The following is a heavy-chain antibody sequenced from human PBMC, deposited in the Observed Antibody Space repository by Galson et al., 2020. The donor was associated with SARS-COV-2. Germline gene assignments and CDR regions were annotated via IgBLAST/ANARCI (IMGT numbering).Heavy chain of an antibody. CDR2: IYYSGST. V-gene: IGHV4-39*07. D-gene: IGHD4-4*01. Sequence: SETLSLTCTVSGGSISSSSYYWGWIRQPPGKGLEWIGSIYYSGSTYYNPSLKSRVTISVDTSKNQFSLKLSSVTAADTAVYYCARGHADYSTPRYYYYGMDVWGQGTTVTVSS. J-gene: IGHJ6*02. CDR3: ARGHADYSTPRYYYYGMDV. CDR1: GGSISSSSYY.